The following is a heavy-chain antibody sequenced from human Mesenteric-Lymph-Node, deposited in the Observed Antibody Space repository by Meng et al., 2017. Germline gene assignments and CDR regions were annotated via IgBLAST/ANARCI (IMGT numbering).Heavy chain of an antibody. CDR3: ARDSSSGWYHTY. Sequence: VQLVASGGGVVQPGRSLRLSCAASGFTVSTNYEWVSLIYSGNNTSSTDSVKGRVTISRHSSKNTLYLQMSSLRPEDTALYYCARDSSSGWYHTYWGQGTLVTVSS. J-gene: IGHJ4*02. D-gene: IGHD3-22*01. V-gene: IGHV3-53*04. CDR2: IYSGNNT. CDR1: GFTVSTNY.